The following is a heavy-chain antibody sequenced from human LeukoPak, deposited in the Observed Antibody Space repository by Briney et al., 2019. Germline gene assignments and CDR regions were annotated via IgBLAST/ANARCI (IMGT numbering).Heavy chain of an antibody. CDR1: GFTFSGDS. V-gene: IGHV3-21*01. J-gene: IGHJ4*02. CDR2: ICSSSSYI. CDR3: ARDSSAAGFDY. Sequence: GSLRLSCAASGFTFSGDSMNSVRQAPGKGVEWVSSICSSSSYIYYADSVKGRFTISRDNAKNSLYLQMNSLRAEDTAVYYCARDSSAAGFDYWGQGTLVTVSS. D-gene: IGHD6-13*01.